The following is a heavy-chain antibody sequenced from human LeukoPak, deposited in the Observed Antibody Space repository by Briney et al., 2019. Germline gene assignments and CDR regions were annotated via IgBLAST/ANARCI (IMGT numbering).Heavy chain of an antibody. V-gene: IGHV3-30*02. CDR2: IRNDGSHE. D-gene: IGHD2-2*01. J-gene: IGHJ3*02. CDR1: GFTFSNYG. Sequence: PGGSLRLSCTASGFTFSNYGMHWVRQAPGKGLEWVAFIRNDGSHEYYADSVKGRFTSSRDNSKNTLYLQVNSLRAEDTAVYYCAKDRVVVVPAARIAFDIWGQGTMVTVSS. CDR3: AKDRVVVVPAARIAFDI.